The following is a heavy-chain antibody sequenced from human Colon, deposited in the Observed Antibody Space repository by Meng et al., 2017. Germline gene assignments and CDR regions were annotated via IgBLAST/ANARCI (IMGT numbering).Heavy chain of an antibody. Sequence: QPQLQESGPGRGKPSEALALTCGGSGGSISTSGYYWGWIRQPPGKGLEWIGSIGHSGVTYYTPSLRSRVTVSIDTSKNQFFLEVTSVTAADTAVYYCVRSSGWVRTGFDPWGQGTLVTVSS. V-gene: IGHV4-39*01. CDR2: IGHSGVT. CDR1: GGSISTSGYY. J-gene: IGHJ5*02. CDR3: VRSSGWVRTGFDP. D-gene: IGHD6-19*01.